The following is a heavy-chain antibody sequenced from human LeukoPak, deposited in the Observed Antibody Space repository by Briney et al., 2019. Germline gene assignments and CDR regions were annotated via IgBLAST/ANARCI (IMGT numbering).Heavy chain of an antibody. D-gene: IGHD6-13*01. Sequence: ASVKVSCKASGYTFTGYYMHWVRQAPGQGLEWMGWINPNSGDTNYAQKFQGRVTMTRDTSINTAYMELSRLRSDDTAVYYCARDQVAAVGGRGFDYWGQGTLVSVSS. J-gene: IGHJ4*02. CDR3: ARDQVAAVGGRGFDY. V-gene: IGHV1-2*02. CDR1: GYTFTGYY. CDR2: INPNSGDT.